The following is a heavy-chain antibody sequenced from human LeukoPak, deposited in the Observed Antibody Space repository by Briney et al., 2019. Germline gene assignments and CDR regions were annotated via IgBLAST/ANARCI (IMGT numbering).Heavy chain of an antibody. CDR3: ARGPALFGSTLYYFDY. CDR1: GYTFTSYD. D-gene: IGHD2-2*01. Sequence: GASVKVSCKASGYTFTSYDINWVRQATGQGLEWMGWMNPSSGNTGYAQKFQGRVTMTRNTSISTAYMELSSLRSEDTAVYHCARGPALFGSTLYYFDYWGQGTLVTVSS. J-gene: IGHJ4*02. V-gene: IGHV1-8*01. CDR2: MNPSSGNT.